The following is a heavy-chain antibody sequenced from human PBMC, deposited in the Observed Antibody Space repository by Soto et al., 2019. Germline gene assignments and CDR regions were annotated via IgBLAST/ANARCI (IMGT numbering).Heavy chain of an antibody. J-gene: IGHJ6*03. CDR2: IWYDGNNT. CDR1: GFTFSNYG. V-gene: IGHV3-33*01. Sequence: QVQLVESGGGVVQPGRSLRLSCAASGFTFSNYGMHWVRQAPGKGLEWVAVIWYDGNNTYYADSVKGRFTISRDNSKNSLYVQMSSLRAEDTAVYYCARADCSGGSCYSGDYHYSYYMDVWGKGTTVTVSS. D-gene: IGHD2-15*01. CDR3: ARADCSGGSCYSGDYHYSYYMDV.